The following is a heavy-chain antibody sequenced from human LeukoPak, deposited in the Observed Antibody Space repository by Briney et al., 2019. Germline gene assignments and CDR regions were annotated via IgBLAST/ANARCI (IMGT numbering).Heavy chain of an antibody. CDR1: GYTLTELS. CDR2: FDPEDGET. V-gene: IGHV1-24*01. CDR3: ATPFLVRRDSSGYNG. D-gene: IGHD3-22*01. Sequence: ASVKVSCKVSGYTLTELSMHWVRQAPGKGLEWMGGFDPEDGETIYAQKFQGRVTMTEDTSTDTAYMELSSLRSEDTAVYYCATPFLVRRDSSGYNGWGQGTLVTVSS. J-gene: IGHJ4*02.